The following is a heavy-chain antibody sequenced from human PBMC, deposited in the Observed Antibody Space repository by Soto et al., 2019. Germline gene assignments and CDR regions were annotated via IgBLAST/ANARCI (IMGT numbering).Heavy chain of an antibody. D-gene: IGHD3-10*01. V-gene: IGHV4-30-4*08. CDR3: ARDYYGSGSYHRQSVP. J-gene: IGHJ5*02. CDR2: IYYSGST. CDR1: VGSISSGDYY. Sequence: SETLCLACTFSVGSISSGDYYWSWIRQPPGKGLEWIGYIYYSGSTYYNPSLKSRVTISVDTSKNQFSLKLSSVTAADTAVYYCARDYYGSGSYHRQSVPWGQGTMVTVSS.